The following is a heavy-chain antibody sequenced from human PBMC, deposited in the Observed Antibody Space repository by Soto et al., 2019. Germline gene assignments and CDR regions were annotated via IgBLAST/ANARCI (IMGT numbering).Heavy chain of an antibody. J-gene: IGHJ6*02. CDR1: GFTFSSYG. D-gene: IGHD2-2*01. Sequence: GGSLRLSCAASGFTFSSYGVNWVRQAPGKGLEWVAGVSARGGDTSYADSVKGRFTISRDNSKDTLYLQMNSLRAEDTAVYYCAKICSRAHYYGMDVWGQGTTVTVSS. V-gene: IGHV3-23*01. CDR3: AKICSRAHYYGMDV. CDR2: VSARGGDT.